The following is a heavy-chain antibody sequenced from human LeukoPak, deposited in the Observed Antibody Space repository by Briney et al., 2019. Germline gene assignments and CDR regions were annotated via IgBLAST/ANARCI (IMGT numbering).Heavy chain of an antibody. CDR1: GFTFSSYE. CDR3: RTLYDSRGYQSDY. CDR2: IKHDGSEK. V-gene: IGHV3-7*01. Sequence: PGGSLRLSCAASGFTFSSYEMNWVRQAPGKGLEWVSNIKHDGSEKYYVDSVKGRFTISRDNAKSSLYLQMNNLRAEDTALYYCRTLYDSRGYQSDYWGQGTLVTVSS. D-gene: IGHD3-22*01. J-gene: IGHJ4*02.